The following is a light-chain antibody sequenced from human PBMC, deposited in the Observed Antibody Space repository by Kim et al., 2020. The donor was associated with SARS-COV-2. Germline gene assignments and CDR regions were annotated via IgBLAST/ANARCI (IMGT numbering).Light chain of an antibody. J-gene: IGLJ2*01. CDR3: SSYTRINTLV. Sequence: GQSITITCTGSGDDIGYYKYVSCYQQHPDKAPKLIIYDVNERPSGVSTRFSGSRSGNTASLTISGLQAEDEGDYFCSSYTRINTLVFGGGTTLTVL. CDR1: GDDIGYYKY. CDR2: DVN. V-gene: IGLV2-14*03.